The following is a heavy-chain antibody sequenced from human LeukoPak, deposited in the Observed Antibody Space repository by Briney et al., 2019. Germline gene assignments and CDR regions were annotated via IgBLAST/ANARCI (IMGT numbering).Heavy chain of an antibody. CDR3: ARGGKEPIDY. Sequence: SETLSLTCAVYGGSFSGYYWSWIRQPPGKGLEWIGEINHSGSTNYNPSLKSRVTISVDTSMNQFSLKLSSVTAADTAVYYCARGGKEPIDYWGQGTLVTVSS. V-gene: IGHV4-34*01. J-gene: IGHJ4*02. CDR1: GGSFSGYY. D-gene: IGHD1-14*01. CDR2: INHSGST.